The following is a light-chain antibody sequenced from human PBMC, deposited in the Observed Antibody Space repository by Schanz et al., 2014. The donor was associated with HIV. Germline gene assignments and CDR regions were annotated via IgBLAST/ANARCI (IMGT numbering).Light chain of an antibody. CDR2: DAS. V-gene: IGKV3-20*01. Sequence: EIVLTQSPATLSLSPGDRATLSCRASQTVRTYLAWYQQKPGQAPRLLIYDASNRATGIPARFSGSGSGTDFTLTISRLEPEDFAVYYCQQYGSSPRTFGQGTKVEIK. CDR3: QQYGSSPRT. CDR1: QTVRTY. J-gene: IGKJ1*01.